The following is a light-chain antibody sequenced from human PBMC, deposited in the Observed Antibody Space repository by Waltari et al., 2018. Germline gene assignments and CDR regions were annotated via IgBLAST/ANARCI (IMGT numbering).Light chain of an antibody. J-gene: IGLJ2*01. CDR3: CSNVGSSVF. CDR2: EGN. CDR1: NSNVGSYNL. V-gene: IGLV2-23*03. Sequence: QSALTQPASVSGSPGQSITISCTGFNSNVGSYNLVPWYQKHPGKAPKLLIYEGNRRPSGVSNRFSGSKSDNTASLTLSGLRAEDEADYYCCSNVGSSVFFGGGTKLTVL.